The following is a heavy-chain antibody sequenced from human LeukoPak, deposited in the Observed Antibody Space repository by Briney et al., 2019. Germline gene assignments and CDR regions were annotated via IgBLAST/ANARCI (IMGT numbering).Heavy chain of an antibody. CDR2: INHSGST. D-gene: IGHD3-3*01. J-gene: IGHJ6*02. Sequence: PSETLSLTCAVYGGSFSGYYWSWIRQSPGKGLEWIGEINHSGSTNYNPSLKSRVTISVDTSKNQFSLKLSSVTAADTAVYYCARGRGDFWSGYYYYYGMDVWGQGTTVTVS. CDR3: ARGRGDFWSGYYYYYGMDV. V-gene: IGHV4-34*01. CDR1: GGSFSGYY.